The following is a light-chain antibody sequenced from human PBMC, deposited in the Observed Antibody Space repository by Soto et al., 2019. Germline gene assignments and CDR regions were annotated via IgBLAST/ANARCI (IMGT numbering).Light chain of an antibody. CDR2: AAS. Sequence: DTQMTQSPSSLSASVGDRVTITCRASQGITNDLGWYQQKPGKAPKHLISAASSLQSGVPSRFSGSGSGTEFTLTISSLQPEDFATYYCQHYNSYSEAFGQGTKVDIK. CDR1: QGITND. J-gene: IGKJ1*01. CDR3: QHYNSYSEA. V-gene: IGKV1-17*01.